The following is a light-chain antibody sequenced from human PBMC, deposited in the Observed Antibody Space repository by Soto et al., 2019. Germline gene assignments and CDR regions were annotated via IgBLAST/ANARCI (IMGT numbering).Light chain of an antibody. V-gene: IGKV3-20*01. Sequence: EIVLTQSPGTLSLSPGDRATLSCRASQSVTSTYFAWYQQKPGQAPRLLIYGASRRAIGIPDRFSGNGSGTDFTLTISRLEPEDFAVYYCQQYGSSLYTFGQGTKLEIK. CDR1: QSVTSTY. J-gene: IGKJ2*01. CDR3: QQYGSSLYT. CDR2: GAS.